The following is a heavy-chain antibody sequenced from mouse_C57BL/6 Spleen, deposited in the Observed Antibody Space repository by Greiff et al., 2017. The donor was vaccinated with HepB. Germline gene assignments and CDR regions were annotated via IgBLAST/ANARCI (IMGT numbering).Heavy chain of an antibody. J-gene: IGHJ4*01. CDR3: ARGDAQQLRPPYYYAMDY. Sequence: EVKLVESGGGLVKPGGSLKLSCAASGFTFSDYGMHWVRQAPEKGLEWVAYISSGSSTIYYADTVKGRFTISRDNAKNTLFLQMTSLRSEDTAMYYCARGDAQQLRPPYYYAMDYWGQGTSVTVSS. V-gene: IGHV5-17*01. CDR2: ISSGSSTI. CDR1: GFTFSDYG. D-gene: IGHD3-2*02.